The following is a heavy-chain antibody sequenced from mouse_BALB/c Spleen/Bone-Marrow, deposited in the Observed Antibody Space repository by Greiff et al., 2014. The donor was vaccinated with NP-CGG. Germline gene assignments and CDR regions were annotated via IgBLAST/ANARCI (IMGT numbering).Heavy chain of an antibody. D-gene: IGHD4-1*01. V-gene: IGHV2-2*02. CDR1: GFSLTSYG. J-gene: IGHJ2*01. Sequence: QVQLQQSGPGLVQPSQSLSITCTVSGFSLTSYGVHWVRQSPGKGLEWLGVIWNGGSTDYNAAFISRLSISKDNSKSQVFFKMNSLQANDTAIYYCARNWDVGGYFDYWGQGTTLTVSS. CDR3: ARNWDVGGYFDY. CDR2: IWNGGST.